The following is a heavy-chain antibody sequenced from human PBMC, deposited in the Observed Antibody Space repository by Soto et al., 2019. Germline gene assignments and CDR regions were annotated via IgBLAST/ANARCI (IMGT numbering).Heavy chain of an antibody. D-gene: IGHD3-9*01. J-gene: IGHJ5*02. CDR1: GFSLTTSGEG. CDR3: AHRLRGLTGPWFDP. Sequence: QITLKESGPPLVKPTQTLTLTCTFSGFSLTTSGEGVGWVRQPPGEALEWLALIYWDDDKGYSPSLKSRLTVTKDTSKNHVVLIMTNMAPVDTATYYCAHRLRGLTGPWFDPWGRGTLVTVSS. CDR2: IYWDDDK. V-gene: IGHV2-5*02.